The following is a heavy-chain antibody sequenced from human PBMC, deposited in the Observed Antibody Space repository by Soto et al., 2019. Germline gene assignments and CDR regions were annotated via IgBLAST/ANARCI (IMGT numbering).Heavy chain of an antibody. D-gene: IGHD6-13*01. CDR2: ISGSGGST. V-gene: IGHV3-23*01. J-gene: IGHJ4*02. Sequence: EVQLLESGGGLVQPGGSLRLSCAASGFTFSSYAMSWVRQAPGKGLEWVSSISGSGGSTYYADSVKGRFTISRDQSKNTLYRQVNSLRAEDTAVYYGAKDQRGLSSTARSDYWGQGTLVTVSS. CDR1: GFTFSSYA. CDR3: AKDQRGLSSTARSDY.